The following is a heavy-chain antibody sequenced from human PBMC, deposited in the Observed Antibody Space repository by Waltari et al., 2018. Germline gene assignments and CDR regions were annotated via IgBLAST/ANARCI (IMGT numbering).Heavy chain of an antibody. Sequence: QVQLVQSGAEVKKPGASVKVSCKASGYTFTSYGISWVRQPQGQGLGWMGCISAYNGDTKYTQKLQGRVTMSTDTSTTTAYMGLRSLRADDTAVYYCARGDDILTGYYKGLDYWGQGTLVAVSS. CDR3: ARGDDILTGYYKGLDY. D-gene: IGHD3-9*01. CDR2: ISAYNGDT. V-gene: IGHV1-18*01. J-gene: IGHJ4*02. CDR1: GYTFTSYG.